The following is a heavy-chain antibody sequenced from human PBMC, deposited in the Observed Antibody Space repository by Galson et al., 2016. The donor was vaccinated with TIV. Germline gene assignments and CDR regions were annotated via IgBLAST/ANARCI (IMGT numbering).Heavy chain of an antibody. CDR2: ISGTGST. V-gene: IGHV4-4*07. CDR3: TESHDYIWGRSIDY. D-gene: IGHD3-16*01. CDR1: GGSVSPYY. J-gene: IGHJ4*02. Sequence: SETLSLTCSVSGGSVSPYYWTWIRQPAGKGLEWIGRISGTGSTNYNPSVKSRVTLSVDTSQNQLSLRLTSVTAADTAVYYCTESHDYIWGRSIDYWGQGTLVTVSS.